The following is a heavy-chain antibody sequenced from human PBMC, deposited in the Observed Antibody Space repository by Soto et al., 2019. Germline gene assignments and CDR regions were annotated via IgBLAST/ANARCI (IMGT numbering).Heavy chain of an antibody. CDR3: ARGGVVGATAGHCDY. V-gene: IGHV4-39*01. CDR2: IYYSGST. D-gene: IGHD1-26*01. Sequence: SETLSLTCTVSGGSISSSSYYWGWIRQPPGKGLEWIGSIYYSGSTYYNPSLKSRVTISVDTSKNQFSLKLSSVTAADTAVYYCARGGVVGATAGHCDYWGQGTLVTVSS. CDR1: GGSISSSSYY. J-gene: IGHJ4*02.